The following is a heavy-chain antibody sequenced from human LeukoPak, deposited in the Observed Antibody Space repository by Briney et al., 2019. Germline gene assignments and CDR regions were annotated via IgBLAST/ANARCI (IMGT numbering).Heavy chain of an antibody. CDR1: GYTFASYY. V-gene: IGHV1-46*01. J-gene: IGHJ6*02. Sequence: GASVKVSCKASGYTFASYYMHWVRQAPGQGLEWMGIINPSGGSTSYAQKFQGRVTMTRDTSTSTAYMELSSLRSEDTAVYYCARGQAYDFWSGYFYYYGMDVWGQGTTVTVSS. CDR2: INPSGGST. CDR3: ARGQAYDFWSGYFYYYGMDV. D-gene: IGHD3-3*01.